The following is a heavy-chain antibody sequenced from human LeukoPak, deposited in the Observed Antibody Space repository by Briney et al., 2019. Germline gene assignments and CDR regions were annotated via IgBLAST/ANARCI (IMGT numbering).Heavy chain of an antibody. Sequence: PGGSLRLSCAASGFTFSSYEMNWVRQAPGKGLEWVSYISSSGSTIYYADSVKGRFTISRDNAKNSLYLQMNSLRAEDTAVYYCARDHDYGDSDYWGQRTLVTVSS. V-gene: IGHV3-48*03. CDR3: ARDHDYGDSDY. CDR2: ISSSGSTI. J-gene: IGHJ4*02. D-gene: IGHD4-17*01. CDR1: GFTFSSYE.